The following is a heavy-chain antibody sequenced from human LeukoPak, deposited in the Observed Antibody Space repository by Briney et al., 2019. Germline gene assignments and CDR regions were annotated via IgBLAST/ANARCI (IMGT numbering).Heavy chain of an antibody. CDR1: GGSISSYY. V-gene: IGHV4-4*07. Sequence: SETLSLTCTVSGGSISSYYWSWIRQPAGKGLEWIGRICTSGSTNYNPSLKSRVTMSVDTSKNQFSLKLSSVTAADTAVYYCARGSYHSSSWPLDYWGQGTLVTVSS. CDR3: ARGSYHSSSWPLDY. CDR2: ICTSGST. D-gene: IGHD6-13*01. J-gene: IGHJ4*02.